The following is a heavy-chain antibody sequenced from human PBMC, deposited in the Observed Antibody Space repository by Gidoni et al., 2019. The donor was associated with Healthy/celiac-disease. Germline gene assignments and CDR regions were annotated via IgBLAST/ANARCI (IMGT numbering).Heavy chain of an antibody. CDR3: ARTLGGYSGYDTYYFDY. CDR1: GFSLSTSGMC. J-gene: IGHJ4*02. V-gene: IGHV2-70*01. Sequence: VTLRESGPALVKPTQTLTLTCTFSGFSLSTSGMCVSWIRQPPGKALEWLALIDWDDDKYYSTSLKTRLNISKDTSKNQVVLTMTNMDPVDTATYYCARTLGGYSGYDTYYFDYWGQGTLVTVSS. D-gene: IGHD5-12*01. CDR2: IDWDDDK.